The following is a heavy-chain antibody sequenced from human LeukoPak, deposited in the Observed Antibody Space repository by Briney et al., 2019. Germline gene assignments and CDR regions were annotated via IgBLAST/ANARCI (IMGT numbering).Heavy chain of an antibody. Sequence: SETLSLTCAVYGGSFSGYYWSWIRQPPGKGLEWIGEINHSGSTNYNPSLKSRVTISVDTSKNQFSLKPSSVTAADTAVYYCARGRGTVTRFYFDYWGQGTLVTVSS. D-gene: IGHD4-17*01. CDR3: ARGRGTVTRFYFDY. J-gene: IGHJ4*02. CDR2: INHSGST. CDR1: GGSFSGYY. V-gene: IGHV4-34*01.